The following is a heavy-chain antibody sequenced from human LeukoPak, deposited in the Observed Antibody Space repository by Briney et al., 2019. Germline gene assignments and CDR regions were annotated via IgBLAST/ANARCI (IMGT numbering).Heavy chain of an antibody. D-gene: IGHD2-2*01. CDR1: RFTFSDYY. J-gene: IGHJ4*02. Sequence: GGSLRPSCAASRFTFSDYYMSWIRQAPGKGLEWVSYISSSSSYTNYADSVKGRFTISRDNARNSLYLQMNSLRAEDTAVYFCARDCSSTSCYWDYWGQGTLVTVSS. V-gene: IGHV3-11*06. CDR3: ARDCSSTSCYWDY. CDR2: ISSSSSYT.